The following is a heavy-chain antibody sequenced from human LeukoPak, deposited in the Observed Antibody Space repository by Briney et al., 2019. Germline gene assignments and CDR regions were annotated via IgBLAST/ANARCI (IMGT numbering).Heavy chain of an antibody. CDR1: GFTFSSYA. Sequence: GGSLRLACAAAGFTFSSYAMHWVRQPPGKGLEWVAVISYDGSNKYCADSVKGRFTISRDNSKHTLYLQINSLRAEDTAVYYCARGWESLYWRQGPLVPVPS. CDR2: ISYDGSNK. D-gene: IGHD1-26*01. J-gene: IGHJ4*02. V-gene: IGHV3-30-3*01. CDR3: ARGWESLY.